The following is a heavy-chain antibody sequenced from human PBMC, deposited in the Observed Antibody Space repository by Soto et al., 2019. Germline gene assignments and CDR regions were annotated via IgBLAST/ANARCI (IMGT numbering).Heavy chain of an antibody. Sequence: ASVKVSCKASGYTFTGYYMHWVRQAPGQGLEWMGWINPNSGGTNYAQKFQGRVTMTRDTSISTAYMELSRLRSDDTSMYYCSRVSTAAAGNPFDYWGQGTLVTVSS. V-gene: IGHV1-2*02. CDR3: SRVSTAAAGNPFDY. D-gene: IGHD6-13*01. CDR2: INPNSGGT. J-gene: IGHJ4*02. CDR1: GYTFTGYY.